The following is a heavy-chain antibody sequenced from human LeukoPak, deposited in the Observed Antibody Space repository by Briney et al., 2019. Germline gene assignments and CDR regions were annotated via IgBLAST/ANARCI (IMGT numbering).Heavy chain of an antibody. CDR2: ITGTGGST. CDR3: ARDSYGDFSFDY. V-gene: IGHV3-23*01. CDR1: GFTFSTYA. J-gene: IGHJ4*02. D-gene: IGHD4-17*01. Sequence: GGSLRLSCAASGFTFSTYAMSWVRQAPGQGLEWVSTITGTGGSTYYADSVKSRFTISRDNSKNTLYLQMNSLRAEDTAVYYCARDSYGDFSFDYWGQGTLVTVSS.